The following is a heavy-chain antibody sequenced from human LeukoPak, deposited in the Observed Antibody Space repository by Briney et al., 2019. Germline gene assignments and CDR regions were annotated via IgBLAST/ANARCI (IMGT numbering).Heavy chain of an antibody. D-gene: IGHD3-9*01. CDR3: ARDGFDWLLFFDY. CDR1: GFTFSSYA. J-gene: IGHJ4*02. Sequence: PGRSLRLSCAASGFTFSSYAMHWVRQAPGKGLEWVAVISYDGSNKYYADSVQGRFTISRDNSKNTLYLQMNSLRAEDRAVYYCARDGFDWLLFFDYWGQGTLVTVSS. V-gene: IGHV3-30*04. CDR2: ISYDGSNK.